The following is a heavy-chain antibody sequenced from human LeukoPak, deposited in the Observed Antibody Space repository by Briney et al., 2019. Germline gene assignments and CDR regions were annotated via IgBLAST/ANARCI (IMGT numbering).Heavy chain of an antibody. CDR3: ARGLKSGPLTVFGVVDTYYFDY. CDR1: GGSISSGGYS. Sequence: PSQTLSLTCAVSGGSISSGGYSWSWIRQPPGKGLEWIGYIYHSGSTYYNPSLKSRVTISVDTSKNQFSLKLNSVTAADTAVYYCARGLKSGPLTVFGVVDTYYFDYWGQGTLVTVSS. D-gene: IGHD3-3*01. J-gene: IGHJ4*02. CDR2: IYHSGST. V-gene: IGHV4-30-2*01.